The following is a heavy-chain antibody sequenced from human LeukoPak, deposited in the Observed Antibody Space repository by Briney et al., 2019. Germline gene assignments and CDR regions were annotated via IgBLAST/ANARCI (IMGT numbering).Heavy chain of an antibody. D-gene: IGHD2-21*02. Sequence: ASVKVSCKASGYTFTSYGISWVRQAPGQGLEWVGWINPNSGGTNYAQKLQGRVTMTRDTSISTAYMELSRLLSGDTAVYYCARGKTMVYCGGDCYRFDNWGQGTLVTVSS. CDR2: INPNSGGT. CDR1: GYTFTSYG. CDR3: ARGKTMVYCGGDCYRFDN. V-gene: IGHV1-2*02. J-gene: IGHJ4*02.